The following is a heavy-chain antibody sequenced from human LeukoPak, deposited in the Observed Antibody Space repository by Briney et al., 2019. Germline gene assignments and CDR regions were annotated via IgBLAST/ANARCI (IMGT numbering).Heavy chain of an antibody. D-gene: IGHD1-26*01. Sequence: KPGVSLRLSCAASGFDFSSYSMNWVRQAPGKGLEWVSSISSSTKYIYYIDSVKGRFTLSRDNAKNSLSLQMDSLRAEDTAVYYCARKHISGNYYLDYWGQGTLVTVSS. CDR3: ARKHISGNYYLDY. CDR1: GFDFSSYS. CDR2: ISSSTKYI. J-gene: IGHJ4*02. V-gene: IGHV3-21*01.